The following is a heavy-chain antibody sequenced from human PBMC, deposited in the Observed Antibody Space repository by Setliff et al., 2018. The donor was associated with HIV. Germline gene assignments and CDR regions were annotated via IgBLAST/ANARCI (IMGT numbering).Heavy chain of an antibody. D-gene: IGHD6-13*01. CDR2: INPKSGGT. CDR3: ATGQQLVDFDY. V-gene: IGHV1-2*06. Sequence: ASVKVSCKASGYTFTDYYIHWVRQAPGQGLEWMGRINPKSGGTNYVQKFQGRVTMTRDTSINTAYLELSSLTSDDTALYYCATGQQLVDFDYWGQGTLVTVSS. J-gene: IGHJ4*02. CDR1: GYTFTDYY.